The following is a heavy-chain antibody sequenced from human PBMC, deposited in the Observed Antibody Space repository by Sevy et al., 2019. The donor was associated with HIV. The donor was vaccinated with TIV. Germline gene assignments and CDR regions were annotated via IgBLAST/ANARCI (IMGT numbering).Heavy chain of an antibody. CDR3: AKIFSTSLTYYYYGMDV. J-gene: IGHJ6*02. CDR1: GFTFSSYG. CDR2: ISYDGSNK. D-gene: IGHD2-2*01. V-gene: IGHV3-30*18. Sequence: GGSLRLSCAASGFTFSSYGMHWVRQAPGKGLEWVAVISYDGSNKYYADSVKGRFTISRDNSKNTLYLQMNSLRAEDTAVYYCAKIFSTSLTYYYYGMDVWGQGTTVTVSS.